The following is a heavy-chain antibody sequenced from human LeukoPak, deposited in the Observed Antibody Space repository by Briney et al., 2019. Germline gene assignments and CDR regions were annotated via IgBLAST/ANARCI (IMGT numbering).Heavy chain of an antibody. V-gene: IGHV3-30-3*01. J-gene: IGHJ4*02. CDR2: ISYDRTHI. D-gene: IGHD1-26*01. CDR1: GFTFSSYA. CDR3: ARDNTVGAAIEY. Sequence: PGGSLRLSCAASGFTFSSYAMHWVRQAPGKGLEWVAVISYDRTHIYYADSMKGRFTISRDNSKNTLYLQMNSLRAEDTAVYYCARDNTVGAAIEYWGRGTLVTVSS.